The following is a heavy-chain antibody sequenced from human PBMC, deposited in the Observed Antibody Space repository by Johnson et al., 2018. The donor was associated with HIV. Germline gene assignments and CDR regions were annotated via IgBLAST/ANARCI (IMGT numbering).Heavy chain of an antibody. V-gene: IGHV3-66*02. J-gene: IGHJ3*02. Sequence: VQLVESGGGLVQPGGSLRLSCAAFGFTVSSNYMSWVRQAPGKGLEWVSVIYSGGSTYYADSVKGRFTISRDNSKNTLYLQMNSLRAEDTAVYYCARDGTRYYYDSSGSRGTFDIWGQGTMVTVSS. CDR3: ARDGTRYYYDSSGSRGTFDI. CDR2: IYSGGST. CDR1: GFTVSSNY. D-gene: IGHD3-22*01.